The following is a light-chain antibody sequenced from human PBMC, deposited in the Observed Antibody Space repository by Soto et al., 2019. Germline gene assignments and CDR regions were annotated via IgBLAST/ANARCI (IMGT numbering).Light chain of an antibody. CDR3: HHHDQLRPP. CDR2: GAS. J-gene: IGKJ1*01. CDR1: QSVSRI. Sequence: MVMKKSPATRCVCPGGRTTRSCSASQSVSRILAWYQQEPGQAPRLLIYGASTRATGIPVRFSGCGSRRQYTLSVCSLRIPDFPVYRSHHHDQLRPPFRQGTKVDIK. V-gene: IGKV3-15*01.